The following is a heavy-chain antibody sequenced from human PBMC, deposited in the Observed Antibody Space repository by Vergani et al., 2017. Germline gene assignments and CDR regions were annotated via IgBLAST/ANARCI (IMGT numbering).Heavy chain of an antibody. D-gene: IGHD3-22*01. J-gene: IGHJ3*02. CDR1: GGSISSSNW. CDR3: ARVGSDYYDSSGYYSDAFDI. CDR2: IYHSWST. Sequence: QVQLQESGPGLVKPSGTLSLTCAVSGGSISSSNWWSWVRQPPGKGLEWIGEIYHSWSTNYNPSLKSRVTISVDKSKNKFSLKLSSVTAADTAVYYCARVGSDYYDSSGYYSDAFDIWGQGTMVTVSS. V-gene: IGHV4-4*02.